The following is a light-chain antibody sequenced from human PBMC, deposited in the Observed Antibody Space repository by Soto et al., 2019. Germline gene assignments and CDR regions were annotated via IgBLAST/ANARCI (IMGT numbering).Light chain of an antibody. V-gene: IGLV2-23*01. CDR3: CSYAGSSTLV. Sequence: QSALTQPASVSGSPGQSITISCTGTSSDVGSYNLVSWYQQHPGKAPKLMIYEGNKRPSGVSNRFSGSKSGNTSSLTISGLQAADEADYYCCSYAGSSTLVFGGGTKVTVL. CDR2: EGN. CDR1: SSDVGSYNL. J-gene: IGLJ2*01.